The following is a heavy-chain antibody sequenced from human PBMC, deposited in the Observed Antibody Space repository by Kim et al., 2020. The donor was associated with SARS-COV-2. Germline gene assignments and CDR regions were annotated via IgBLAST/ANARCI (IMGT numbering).Heavy chain of an antibody. CDR3: ARRQSAGVFWYFDF. Sequence: SETLSLTCTVSGGSISSSSYYWGWIRQPPGKGLEWIGSIYYSGSTYYNPSLKSRVTISVDTSKNQFSLKLSSVTAADTAVYYCARRQSAGVFWYFDFLGR. CDR1: GGSISSSSYY. D-gene: IGHD6-13*01. CDR2: IYYSGST. J-gene: IGHJ2*01. V-gene: IGHV4-39*01.